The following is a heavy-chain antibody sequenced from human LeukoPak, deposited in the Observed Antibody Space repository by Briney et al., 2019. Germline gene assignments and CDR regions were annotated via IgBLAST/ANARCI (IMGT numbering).Heavy chain of an antibody. D-gene: IGHD5-18*01. V-gene: IGHV3-74*01. CDR1: GFTFSTYR. Sequence: GGSLRLSCAASGFTFSTYRMHWVRQAPGKGLVWVSRISHDGSSSSYADSVKGRFTISRDNAKNTLYLQMNSLRADDTAVYYCARAGYPYAFDIWGQGTMVTVSS. J-gene: IGHJ3*02. CDR2: ISHDGSSS. CDR3: ARAGYPYAFDI.